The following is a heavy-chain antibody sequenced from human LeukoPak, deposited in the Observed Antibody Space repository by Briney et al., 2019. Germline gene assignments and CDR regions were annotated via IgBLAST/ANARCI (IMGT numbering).Heavy chain of an antibody. Sequence: SETLSLTCAVYGGPFSGYYWSWIRQPPGKGLEWIGEINHSGSTNYNPSLKSRVTISVDTSKNQFSLKLSSVTAADTAVYYCARGIAVTTALGYWGQGTLVTVSS. CDR3: ARGIAVTTALGY. J-gene: IGHJ4*02. D-gene: IGHD4-17*01. V-gene: IGHV4-34*01. CDR2: INHSGST. CDR1: GGPFSGYY.